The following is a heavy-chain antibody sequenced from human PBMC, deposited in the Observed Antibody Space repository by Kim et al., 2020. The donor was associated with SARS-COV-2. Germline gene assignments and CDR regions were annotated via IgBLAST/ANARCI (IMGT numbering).Heavy chain of an antibody. J-gene: IGHJ6*02. D-gene: IGHD6-19*01. V-gene: IGHV3-21*01. CDR1: GFTFSSYS. CDR2: ISSSSSYI. Sequence: GGSLRLSCAASGFTFSSYSMNWVRQAPGKGLEWVSSISSSSSYIYYADSVKGRFTISRDNAKNSLYLQMNSLRAEDTAVYYCARDKISGWYGYYYGMDVWGQGTTVTVSS. CDR3: ARDKISGWYGYYYGMDV.